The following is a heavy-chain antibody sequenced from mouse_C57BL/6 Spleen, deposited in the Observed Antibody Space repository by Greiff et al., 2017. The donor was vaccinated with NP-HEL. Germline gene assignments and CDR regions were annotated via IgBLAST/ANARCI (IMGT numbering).Heavy chain of an antibody. CDR3: VRSSWFAY. V-gene: IGHV1-42*01. Sequence: VQLQQSGPELVKPGASVKISCKASGYSFTGYYMNWVKQSPEKSLEWIGEINPSTGGTTYNQKFKAKATLTVDKSSSTAYMQLKSLTSEDSAVYYCVRSSWFAYWGKGTLVTVSA. CDR1: GYSFTGYY. CDR2: INPSTGGT. J-gene: IGHJ3*01.